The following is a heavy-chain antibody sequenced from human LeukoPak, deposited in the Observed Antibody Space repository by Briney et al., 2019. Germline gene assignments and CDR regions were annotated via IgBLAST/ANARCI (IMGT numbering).Heavy chain of an antibody. CDR3: AKDGSSSWLFDY. J-gene: IGHJ4*02. D-gene: IGHD6-13*01. CDR1: GFTFSSYG. Sequence: GRSLRLSCAASGFTFSSYGMHWVRQAPGKGLEWVAVISYDGSNEYYADSVKGRFTISRDNSKNTLYLQMNSLRAEDTAVYYCAKDGSSSWLFDYWGQGTLVTVSS. V-gene: IGHV3-30*18. CDR2: ISYDGSNE.